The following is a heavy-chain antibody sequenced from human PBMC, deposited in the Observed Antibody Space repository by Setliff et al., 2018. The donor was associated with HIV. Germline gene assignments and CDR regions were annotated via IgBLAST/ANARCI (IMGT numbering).Heavy chain of an antibody. CDR1: GGSISSDNW. CDR2: IYHSEYT. Sequence: SETLSLTCAVSGGSISSDNWWTWVRQPPGKGLEWIGEIYHSEYTNYNAALKSRVSMSVDKSKNQFSLKLTSVTAADTAVYFCARVETTVTSRLDYWGQGTLVTVSS. D-gene: IGHD4-17*01. J-gene: IGHJ4*02. CDR3: ARVETTVTSRLDY. V-gene: IGHV4-4*02.